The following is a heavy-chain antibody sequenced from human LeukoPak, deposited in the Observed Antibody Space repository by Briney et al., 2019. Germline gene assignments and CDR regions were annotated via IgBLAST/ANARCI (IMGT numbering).Heavy chain of an antibody. CDR3: ARDPRGTPFDY. CDR1: GYSISSGYY. V-gene: IGHV4-38-2*02. Sequence: SETLSLTCAVSGYSISSGYYWGWIRQPPGKGLEWIGSIYHSGSTYYNPSLKSRVTISVDTSKNHFSLKLSSVTAADTAVYYCARDPRGTPFDYWGQGTLVTVSS. CDR2: IYHSGST. J-gene: IGHJ4*02. D-gene: IGHD2-15*01.